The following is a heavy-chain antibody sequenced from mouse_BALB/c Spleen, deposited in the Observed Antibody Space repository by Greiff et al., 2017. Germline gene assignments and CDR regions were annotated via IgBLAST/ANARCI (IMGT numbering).Heavy chain of an antibody. Sequence: VMLVESGPGLVAPSQSLSITCTVSGFSLTDYGVSWIRQPPGKGLEWLGVIWGGGSTYYNSALKSRLSISKDNSKSQVFLKMNSLQTDDTAMYYGAKLRDGYYDAMDYWGQGTSVTVSS. V-gene: IGHV2-6-5*01. J-gene: IGHJ4*01. CDR1: GFSLTDYG. CDR2: IWGGGST. CDR3: AKLRDGYYDAMDY. D-gene: IGHD2-3*01.